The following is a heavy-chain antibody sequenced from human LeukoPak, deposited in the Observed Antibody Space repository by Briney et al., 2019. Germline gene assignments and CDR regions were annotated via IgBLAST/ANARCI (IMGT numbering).Heavy chain of an antibody. J-gene: IGHJ4*02. Sequence: GGSLRLSCAASGFTVSSNYMSWVRQAPGKGLEWVSSISSSSSYIYYADSVKGRFTISRDNAKNSLYLQMNSLRAEDTAVYYCARDFSDSSGYYYFSLDYWGQGTLVTVSS. D-gene: IGHD3-22*01. CDR1: GFTVSSNY. V-gene: IGHV3-21*01. CDR2: ISSSSSYI. CDR3: ARDFSDSSGYYYFSLDY.